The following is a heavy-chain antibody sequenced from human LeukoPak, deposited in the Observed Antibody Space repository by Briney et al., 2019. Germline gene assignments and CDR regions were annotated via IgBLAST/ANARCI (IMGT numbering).Heavy chain of an antibody. J-gene: IGHJ4*02. CDR3: AKLLLETGGIGEEFDY. V-gene: IGHV3-30*02. Sequence: GGSLRLSCAASGFTFSRYAMYWVRQAPGKGLEWVAFIRYDGNKKYYADSVKGRFTISRDNSRNTVYLQMNSLTSEDTAVYYCAKLLLETGGIGEEFDYWGQGTLVTVSS. CDR2: IRYDGNKK. D-gene: IGHD1-26*01. CDR1: GFTFSRYA.